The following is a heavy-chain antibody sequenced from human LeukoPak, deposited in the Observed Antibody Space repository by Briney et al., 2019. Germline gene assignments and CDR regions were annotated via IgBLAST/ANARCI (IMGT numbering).Heavy chain of an antibody. J-gene: IGHJ4*02. CDR1: GGSISSSSYY. V-gene: IGHV4-39*01. CDR3: ARHGLARTGEEEY. D-gene: IGHD7-27*01. CDR2: IYYSGST. Sequence: SETLSLTCTVSGGSISSSSYYWGWIRQPPGKGLEWIGSIYYSGSTYYNPSLKSRVTISVDTSKNQFSLKLSSVTAADTAVYYCARHGLARTGEEEYWGQGTLVTVSS.